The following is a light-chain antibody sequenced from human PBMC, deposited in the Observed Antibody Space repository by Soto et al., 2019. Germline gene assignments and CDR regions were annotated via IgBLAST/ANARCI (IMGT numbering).Light chain of an antibody. CDR3: SSFISTSTLPYV. CDR2: GVT. Sequence: QSVLTQPASVSGSPGRSITISCTGTSSDVGGYNYVSWYQQHPGKAPKLMIYGVTNRPSGISNRFSGSKSGNTASLTITGLQAEDEADYYCSSFISTSTLPYVFGTGTKVTVL. CDR1: SSDVGGYNY. J-gene: IGLJ1*01. V-gene: IGLV2-14*01.